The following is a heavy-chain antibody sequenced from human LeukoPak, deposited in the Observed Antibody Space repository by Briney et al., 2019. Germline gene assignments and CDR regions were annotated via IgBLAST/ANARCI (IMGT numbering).Heavy chain of an antibody. CDR3: ARDWFHAIDY. V-gene: IGHV3-74*01. CDR2: IRSDGSDT. D-gene: IGHD2/OR15-2a*01. Sequence: GGSLRLSCEASGFTFSTFAMIWVRQAPGKGLVWVSRIRSDGSDTRYAESVKGRFTISRDNAKNTLYLQMNSLRAEDTAVYYCARDWFHAIDYWGQGTLVTVSS. CDR1: GFTFSTFA. J-gene: IGHJ4*02.